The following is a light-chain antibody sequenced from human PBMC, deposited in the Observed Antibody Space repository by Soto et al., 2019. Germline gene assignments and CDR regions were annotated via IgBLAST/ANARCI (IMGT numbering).Light chain of an antibody. J-gene: IGLJ2*01. CDR2: DTS. Sequence: QAVVTQDPPLPFPPGGQVPSTVASATEPVTSGHYPYWFQQKPGQAPRTLIYDTSNKHSWTPARFSGSLLGGKAALTLSGAQPEDEAEYYCLLSYRGAGEVFGGGTKLTVL. CDR3: LLSYRGAGEV. V-gene: IGLV7-46*01. CDR1: TEPVTSGHY.